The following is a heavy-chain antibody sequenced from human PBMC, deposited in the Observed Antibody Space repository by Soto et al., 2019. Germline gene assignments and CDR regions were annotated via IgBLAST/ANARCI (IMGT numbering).Heavy chain of an antibody. V-gene: IGHV3-23*01. D-gene: IGHD2-2*01. J-gene: IGHJ4*02. Sequence: PGGSLRLSCAASGFTFGTYAMSWVRQAPGKGLEWVSGITGSGGSTYYADSVKGRFTISRDNSKNTLYLQMNSLRAEDTAVYYCAKQFIVVVPASFDYWGQGTLVTVSS. CDR2: ITGSGGST. CDR1: GFTFGTYA. CDR3: AKQFIVVVPASFDY.